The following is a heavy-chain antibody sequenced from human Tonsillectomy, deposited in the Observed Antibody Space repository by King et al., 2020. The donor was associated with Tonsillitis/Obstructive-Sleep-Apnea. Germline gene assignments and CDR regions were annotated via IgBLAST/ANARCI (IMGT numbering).Heavy chain of an antibody. J-gene: IGHJ3*02. Sequence: QLVQSGGGVVQPGRSLRLSCAASGFTFSYYDIHWVRQAPGKGLEWVAVIWYDGSNKYYADSVKGRFTISRDNSKNTLYLQMNSLRADDTAVYYCARDGFNAFDIWGQGTMVTVSS. CDR1: GFTFSYYD. CDR2: IWYDGSNK. V-gene: IGHV3-33*01. CDR3: ARDGFNAFDI.